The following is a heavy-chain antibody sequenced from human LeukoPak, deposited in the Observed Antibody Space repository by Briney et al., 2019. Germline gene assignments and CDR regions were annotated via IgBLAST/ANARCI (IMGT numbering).Heavy chain of an antibody. CDR1: GYTFNRYA. CDR3: AREGSPRIVVVPTGRQGDWFDP. Sequence: GASVKVSCKASGYTFNRYALNWVRQAPGQGLEWMGWINTNTGNPTYARGFAGRFVFSLDTSVSTAYLQISNLKAEDTAIYYCAREGSPRIVVVPTGRQGDWFDPWGQGTLVTVSS. J-gene: IGHJ5*02. V-gene: IGHV7-4-1*02. D-gene: IGHD2-2*01. CDR2: INTNTGNP.